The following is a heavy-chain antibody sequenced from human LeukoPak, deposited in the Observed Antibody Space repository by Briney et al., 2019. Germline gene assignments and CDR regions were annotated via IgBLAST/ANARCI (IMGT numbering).Heavy chain of an antibody. D-gene: IGHD5-12*01. V-gene: IGHV4-39*07. Sequence: SETLSLTCTVSGGSISSSSYYWGWIRQPPGKGLEWIGSIYYSGSTYYNPSLKSRVTISVDTSKNQFSLKLSSVTAADTAVYYCARRRGYSGYALPTYFDYWGQGTLVTVSS. CDR3: ARRRGYSGYALPTYFDY. CDR1: GGSISSSSYY. CDR2: IYYSGST. J-gene: IGHJ4*02.